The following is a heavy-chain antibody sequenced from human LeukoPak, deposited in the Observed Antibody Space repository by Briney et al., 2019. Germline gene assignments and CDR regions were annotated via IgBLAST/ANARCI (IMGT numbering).Heavy chain of an antibody. J-gene: IGHJ3*02. CDR2: ISAYNGNT. V-gene: IGHV1-18*01. CDR1: GYTFTSYG. D-gene: IGHD4-23*01. CDR3: ARAVAEDGAFDI. Sequence: ASVKVSCKASGYTFTSYGISWVRQAPGQGLEWMGWISAYNGNTNYAQRLQGRVTMTTDTSTSTAYMELRSLRSDDTAVYYCARAVAEDGAFDIWGQGTMVTVSS.